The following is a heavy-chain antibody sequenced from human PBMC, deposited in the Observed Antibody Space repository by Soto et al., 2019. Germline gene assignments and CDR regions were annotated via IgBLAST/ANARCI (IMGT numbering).Heavy chain of an antibody. V-gene: IGHV1-18*01. CDR1: GYTFTSYG. CDR2: ISAYNGNT. Sequence: GASVKVSCKASGYTFTSYGISWVRQAPGQGLKRMGWISAYNGNTNYAQKLQGRVTMTTDTSTSTAYMELRSLRSDDTAVYYCARGSYYDSSGYRPPAEYFQHWGQGTLVTVSS. D-gene: IGHD3-22*01. J-gene: IGHJ1*01. CDR3: ARGSYYDSSGYRPPAEYFQH.